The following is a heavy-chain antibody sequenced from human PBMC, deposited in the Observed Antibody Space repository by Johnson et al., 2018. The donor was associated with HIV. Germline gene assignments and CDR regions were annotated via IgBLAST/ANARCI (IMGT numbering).Heavy chain of an antibody. CDR2: IRYDGSDI. V-gene: IGHV3-30*02. Sequence: QVQVVESGGGVVQPGGSLRLSCAASGFTFSAYGMHWLRQAPRKGLEWVAFIRYDGSDIYYADSVKGRFTISRDNSKKTLYLQMNSLRAEDTAVYYCAKDHSTWSLYDAFDIWGQGTMVTVSS. J-gene: IGHJ3*02. CDR3: AKDHSTWSLYDAFDI. D-gene: IGHD6-13*01. CDR1: GFTFSAYG.